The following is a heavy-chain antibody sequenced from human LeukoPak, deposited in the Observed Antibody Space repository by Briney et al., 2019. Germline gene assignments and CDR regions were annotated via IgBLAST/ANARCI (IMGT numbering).Heavy chain of an antibody. CDR2: INHSGST. J-gene: IGHJ5*02. D-gene: IGHD3-3*01. CDR1: GESFSGYS. CDR3: ARRNWSGADNWFDP. V-gene: IGHV4-34*01. Sequence: NSSENLSLTCAVYGESFSGYSWSWIRQPPGKGLEWIGEINHSGSTNYNPSLKSRVTISVDTSKNQFSLKLSSVTAADTTVYYCARRNWSGADNWFDPWGQGTLVAVSS.